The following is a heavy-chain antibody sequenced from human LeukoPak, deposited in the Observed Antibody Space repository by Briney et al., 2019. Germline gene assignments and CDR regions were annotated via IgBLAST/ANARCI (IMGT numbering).Heavy chain of an antibody. V-gene: IGHV4-59*01. CDR2: IYYSGST. Sequence: PSETLSLTCTVSGGSISTYYWSWIRQPPGKGLEYIGYIYYSGSTNYNPSLKSRVTMSLDTSKNQFSLRLSSVTAADTAVYYCAREEVPHGFDIWGQGTMVTVSS. CDR3: AREEVPHGFDI. J-gene: IGHJ3*02. CDR1: GGSISTYY.